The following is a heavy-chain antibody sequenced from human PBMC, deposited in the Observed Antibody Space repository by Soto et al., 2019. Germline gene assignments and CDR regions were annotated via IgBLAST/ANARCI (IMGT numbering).Heavy chain of an antibody. D-gene: IGHD6-13*01. J-gene: IGHJ4*02. CDR3: ARLGHPSSWFDY. CDR1: ADSINSYY. Sequence: QVQLQESGPGLVKPSETLSLTCTVSADSINSYYWSWIRQPPGKGLEWIGYIYYSGSTNYNPSLKSRVTISVDTSKNQFSLKLSSVTAADTAVYYCARLGHPSSWFDYWGQGTLVTVFS. V-gene: IGHV4-59*08. CDR2: IYYSGST.